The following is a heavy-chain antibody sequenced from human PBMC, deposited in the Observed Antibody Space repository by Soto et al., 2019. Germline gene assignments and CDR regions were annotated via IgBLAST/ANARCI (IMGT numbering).Heavy chain of an antibody. V-gene: IGHV4-31*03. CDR1: GGSISSGGYY. CDR3: ASSPLVVPALDY. D-gene: IGHD2-2*01. J-gene: IGHJ4*02. CDR2: IYYSGRT. Sequence: QVQLQESGPGLVKPSRTLSLTCTFSGGSISSGGYYWSWIRQHPGKGLEWIGYIYYSGRTYYNPSVKSRVTISVDRSKNRCSLKLSSVTAADTAVYYCASSPLVVPALDYWGQGTLVAVSS.